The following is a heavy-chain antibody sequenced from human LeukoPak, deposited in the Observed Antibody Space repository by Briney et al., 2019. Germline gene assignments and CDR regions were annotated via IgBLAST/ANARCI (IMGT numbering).Heavy chain of an antibody. CDR1: GYTFTSYY. V-gene: IGHV1-46*01. D-gene: IGHD1-14*01. J-gene: IGHJ4*02. Sequence: ASVKVSCKASGYTFTSYYMRWVRQAPGQGLEWMGIINPSGGSTSYAQKFQGRVTMTRDTSTSTVYMEVSSLRSEDAAVYYCARGHASPGDFDYWGQGTLVTVSS. CDR2: INPSGGST. CDR3: ARGHASPGDFDY.